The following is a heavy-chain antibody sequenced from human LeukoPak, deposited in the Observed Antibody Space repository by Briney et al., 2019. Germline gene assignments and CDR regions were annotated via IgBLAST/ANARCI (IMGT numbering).Heavy chain of an antibody. J-gene: IGHJ4*02. CDR3: ASLPWEPFTRPFDY. CDR2: ISYDGSNK. Sequence: GGSLRLSSAASGFTFSSYAMHWVRQAPGKGLEWVAVISYDGSNKYYADSVKGRFTISRDNSKNTLYLQMNSLRAEDTAVYYCASLPWEPFTRPFDYWGQGTLVTVSS. CDR1: GFTFSSYA. D-gene: IGHD1-26*01. V-gene: IGHV3-30*04.